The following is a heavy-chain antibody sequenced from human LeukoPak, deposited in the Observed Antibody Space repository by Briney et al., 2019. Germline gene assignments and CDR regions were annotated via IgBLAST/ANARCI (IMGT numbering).Heavy chain of an antibody. CDR3: ARVREEYSSSSPTRWFDP. J-gene: IGHJ5*02. CDR1: GGTFSSYA. CDR2: IIPIFGTA. V-gene: IGHV1-69*05. D-gene: IGHD6-6*01. Sequence: ASVKVSCEASGGTFSSYAISWVRQAPGQGLEWMGGIIPIFGTANYAQKFQGRVTITTDESTSTAYMELSSLRSEDTAVYYCARVREEYSSSSPTRWFDPWGQGTLVTVSS.